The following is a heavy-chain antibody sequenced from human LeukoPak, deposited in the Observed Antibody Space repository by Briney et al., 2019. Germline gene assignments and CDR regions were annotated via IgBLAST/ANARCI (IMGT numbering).Heavy chain of an antibody. J-gene: IGHJ5*02. D-gene: IGHD4-17*01. CDR3: AKGARGDTVTSIVGLNWFDP. CDR2: ISYDGSQK. Sequence: GGSLRLSCAASGITFRSYGMHWVRQAPGKGLEWVAVISYDGSQKYYADSVKGRFSISRDNSKNTLYLQMNSLRADDTAVYYCAKGARGDTVTSIVGLNWFDPWGQGTLVTVSS. CDR1: GITFRSYG. V-gene: IGHV3-30*18.